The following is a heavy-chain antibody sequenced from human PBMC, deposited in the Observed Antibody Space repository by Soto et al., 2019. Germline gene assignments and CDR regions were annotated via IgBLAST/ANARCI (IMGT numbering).Heavy chain of an antibody. CDR2: IYYSGST. V-gene: IGHV4-59*01. D-gene: IGHD6-6*01. Sequence: PSETLSLTCTVSGGSISSYSWSWIRQPPGKGLECIGYIYYSGSTNYNPSLKSRVTISVDTSKNQFSLRLGSVTAADTAVYYCARSSSSSIVYYYYGMDVWGQGTTVTVSS. J-gene: IGHJ6*02. CDR3: ARSSSSSIVYYYYGMDV. CDR1: GGSISSYS.